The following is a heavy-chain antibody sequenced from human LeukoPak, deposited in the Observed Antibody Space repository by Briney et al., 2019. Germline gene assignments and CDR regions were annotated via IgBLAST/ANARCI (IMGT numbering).Heavy chain of an antibody. CDR2: INHSGST. CDR1: GGSFSGYY. D-gene: IGHD3-3*01. Sequence: SETLSLTCAVYGGSFSGYYWSWIRQPPGKGLEWIGEINHSGSTNYNPSLKSRVTISVDTSKNQFSLKLSSVTAADTAVYYCARLVSITIFGVVPRKSRFDPWGQGTLVTVSS. J-gene: IGHJ5*02. V-gene: IGHV4-34*01. CDR3: ARLVSITIFGVVPRKSRFDP.